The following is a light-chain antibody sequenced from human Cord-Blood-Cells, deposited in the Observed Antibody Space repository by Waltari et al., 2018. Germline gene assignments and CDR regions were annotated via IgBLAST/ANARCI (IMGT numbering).Light chain of an antibody. V-gene: IGLV2-14*01. J-gene: IGLJ2*01. CDR2: DVS. CDR1: SSDVGGYNY. Sequence: QSALTQPASVSGSPGQSITISCTGTSSDVGGYNYVSWYQQHPGKAPKLMIYDVSKRPSGVSIRVSGSKSGNTASLTISGLQAEDEADYYCSSYTSSSTFVVFGGGTKLTVL. CDR3: SSYTSSSTFVV.